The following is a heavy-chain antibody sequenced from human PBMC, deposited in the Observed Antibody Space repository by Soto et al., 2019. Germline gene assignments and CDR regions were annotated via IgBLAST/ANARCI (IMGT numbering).Heavy chain of an antibody. CDR3: ARGDKGAFDL. CDR2: VHSDGRST. V-gene: IGHV3-74*01. D-gene: IGHD2-21*02. Sequence: EVQLVESEGGLVQPGGSLRLSCAASGFTFSYYWMHWVRQAPGQGLVWVSRVHSDGRSTTYADSVKGRFTISRDNAKNTAYLQMNSLRAEHTAVYYCARGDKGAFDLWGQGTMVTVSS. CDR1: GFTFSYYW. J-gene: IGHJ3*01.